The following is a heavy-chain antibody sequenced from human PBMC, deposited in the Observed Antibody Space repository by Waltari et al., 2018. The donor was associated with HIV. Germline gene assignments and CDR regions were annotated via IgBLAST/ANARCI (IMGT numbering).Heavy chain of an antibody. CDR3: AKAYYENTAYYYDF. V-gene: IGHV3-23*01. CDR1: GSAYVSYA. CDR2: VSGSGAKS. J-gene: IGHJ4*02. D-gene: IGHD3-22*01. Sequence: EVPLLESGGGLVQPGGSRRLSCAASGSAYVSYAIPWVRQSPARGLEWVAAVSGSGAKSFYADSVKGRFTISRDNSKNTVFLQMNSLRAADTAIYYCAKAYYENTAYYYDFWGRGTRVTVSS.